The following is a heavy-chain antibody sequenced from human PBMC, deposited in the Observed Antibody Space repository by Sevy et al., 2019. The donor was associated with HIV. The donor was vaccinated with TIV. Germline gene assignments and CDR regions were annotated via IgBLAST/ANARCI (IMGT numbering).Heavy chain of an antibody. J-gene: IGHJ3*02. CDR2: ISYDGSNK. D-gene: IGHD3-16*01. CDR1: GFTFSSYA. Sequence: GGSLRLSCAASGFTFSSYAMHWVRQAPGKGLEWVAVISYDGSNKYYADSVKGRFTISRDNSKNTRYLQMNSLGAEDTAVYYCAREGDGLDAFDIWGQGTMVTVSS. CDR3: AREGDGLDAFDI. V-gene: IGHV3-30-3*01.